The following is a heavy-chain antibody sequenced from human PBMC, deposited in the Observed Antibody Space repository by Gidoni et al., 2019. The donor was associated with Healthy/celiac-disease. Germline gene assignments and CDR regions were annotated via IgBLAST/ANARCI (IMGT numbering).Heavy chain of an antibody. J-gene: IGHJ4*02. V-gene: IGHV3-13*04. CDR1: GFTFSSYD. CDR2: IGTAGDT. CDR3: ARALYYDILTGYYRGDYFDY. Sequence: EVQLVESGGGLVQPGGSLRLSCAASGFTFSSYDMHWVRQATGKGLEWVSAIGTAGDTYYPGSVKGRFTISRENAKNSLYLQMNSLRAGDTAVYYCARALYYDILTGYYRGDYFDYWGQGTLVTVSS. D-gene: IGHD3-9*01.